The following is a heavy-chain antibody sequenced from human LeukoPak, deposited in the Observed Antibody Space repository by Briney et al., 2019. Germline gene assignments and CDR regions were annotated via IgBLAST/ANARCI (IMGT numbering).Heavy chain of an antibody. D-gene: IGHD5-18*01. CDR3: ARGGYAGFFYYYYYMDV. J-gene: IGHJ6*03. CDR2: MSPNSGNT. Sequence: ASVKVSCKASGYTFTSYDINWVRQATGQGLEWMGWMSPNSGNTGYAQKFQGRVTITRNTSISTAYMELSSLRSEDTAVYYCARGGYAGFFYYYYYMDVWGKGTTVTVSS. V-gene: IGHV1-8*03. CDR1: GYTFTSYD.